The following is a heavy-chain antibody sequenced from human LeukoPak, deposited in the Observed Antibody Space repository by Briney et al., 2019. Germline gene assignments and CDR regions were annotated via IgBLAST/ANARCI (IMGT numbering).Heavy chain of an antibody. Sequence: GGSLRLSCAASGFTFSSYNMNWVRQARGKGLEWVSYISSSSSTIYYADSVKGRFTISRDNAKSSLYLQMNSLRDGDTAVYYCARPSGSYGGAFDIWGQGTMVTVSS. CDR1: GFTFSSYN. V-gene: IGHV3-48*02. D-gene: IGHD1-26*01. CDR2: ISSSSSTI. J-gene: IGHJ3*02. CDR3: ARPSGSYGGAFDI.